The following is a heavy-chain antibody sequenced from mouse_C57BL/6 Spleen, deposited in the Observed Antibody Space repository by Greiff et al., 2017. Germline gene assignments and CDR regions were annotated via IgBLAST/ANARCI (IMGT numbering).Heavy chain of an antibody. V-gene: IGHV1-61*01. J-gene: IGHJ2*01. CDR3: ARGDWDGVDY. CDR1: GYTFTSYW. D-gene: IGHD4-1*01. CDR2: IYPSDSET. Sequence: QVQLQQPGAELVRPGSSVKLSCKASGYTFTSYWMDWVKQRPGQGLEWIGNIYPSDSETHYNQKFKDKATLTVDKSSSTAYMQLSSLTSEDSAVXYCARGDWDGVDYWGQGTTLTVSS.